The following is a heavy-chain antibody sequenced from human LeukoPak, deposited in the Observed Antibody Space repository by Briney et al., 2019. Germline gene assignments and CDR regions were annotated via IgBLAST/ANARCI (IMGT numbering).Heavy chain of an antibody. CDR2: ISGSGRSL. CDR3: ATEVVS. Sequence: GGSLRLSCAASGFNSNDYVMSWVRQAPGKGLEWVSSISGSGRSLYYADSIKGRFNISRDNSKHILYLQMDSLRAEDTAIYYCATEVVSWGQGALVTVSS. V-gene: IGHV3-23*01. J-gene: IGHJ5*01. CDR1: GFNSNDYV.